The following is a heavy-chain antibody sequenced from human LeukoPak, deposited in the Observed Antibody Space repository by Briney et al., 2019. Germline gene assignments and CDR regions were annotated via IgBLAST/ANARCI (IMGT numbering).Heavy chain of an antibody. Sequence: PSETLSLTCTVSGGSISGYYWTWIRQPPGKELEWIGYIYESDITNYNPSLKSRVTMSVDTSKNQFSLRLSSATAADTAVYYCARPAVRGVRYFQHWGQGTLVTVSS. D-gene: IGHD3-10*01. CDR3: ARPAVRGVRYFQH. CDR1: GGSISGYY. J-gene: IGHJ1*01. CDR2: IYESDIT. V-gene: IGHV4-59*12.